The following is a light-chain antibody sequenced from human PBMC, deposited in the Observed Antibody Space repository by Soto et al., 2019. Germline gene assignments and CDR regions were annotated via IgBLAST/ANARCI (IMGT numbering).Light chain of an antibody. CDR1: QDISNY. CDR2: DAS. Sequence: DIQMTQSPSSLSASVGDRVTITCKASQDISNYLNWYQQKPGKSPKLLIYDASPLETGVPSRFSVSVSGTDSTFTISIRQPEDIATYYCQQYANCPPYPFGQGTKLEIK. CDR3: QQYANCPPYP. J-gene: IGKJ2*01. V-gene: IGKV1-33*01.